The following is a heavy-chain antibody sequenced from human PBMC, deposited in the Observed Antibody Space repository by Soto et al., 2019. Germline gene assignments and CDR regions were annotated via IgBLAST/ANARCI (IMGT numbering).Heavy chain of an antibody. J-gene: IGHJ4*02. Sequence: PSETLSLTCSVSGGSISNYYWSWIRQPPGKGLEWIGYVYYSGSTNYNPSLKSRVTISVDTSKKQFSLKLSSVTAADTAVYYCGSYNFGMIFDYWGQGTPVTVSS. CDR3: GSYNFGMIFDY. V-gene: IGHV4-59*01. D-gene: IGHD3-3*01. CDR2: VYYSGST. CDR1: GGSISNYY.